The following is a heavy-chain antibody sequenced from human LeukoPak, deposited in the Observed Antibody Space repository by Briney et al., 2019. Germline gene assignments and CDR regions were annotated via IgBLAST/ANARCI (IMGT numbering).Heavy chain of an antibody. D-gene: IGHD2-8*01. CDR1: SGSVSSSSYY. CDR3: AKEVANGVNWGADY. CDR2: IYHSGST. V-gene: IGHV4-39*07. Sequence: SETLSLTCTVSSGSVSSSSYYWGWIRQPPGKGLEWIGCIYHSGSTDYNPSLKSRVTISVDRSKTQFSLKLNSVTAADTAVYYCAKEVANGVNWGADYWGQGTLVTVSS. J-gene: IGHJ4*02.